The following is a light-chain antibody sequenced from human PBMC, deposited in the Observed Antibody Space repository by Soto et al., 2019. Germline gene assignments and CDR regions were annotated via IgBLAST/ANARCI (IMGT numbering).Light chain of an antibody. V-gene: IGKV3-20*01. CDR1: QSVVSNH. J-gene: IGKJ3*01. CDR3: HHYGRSPIFT. Sequence: ALTQSPGTLSLSAGERATLSCRASQSVVSNHLAWYHQKPGQAPRLLIYAASTRAAGIPDRFSGSGSGTDFTLTISRLEPEDFGVFFCHHYGRSPIFTFGPGTTVDMK. CDR2: AAS.